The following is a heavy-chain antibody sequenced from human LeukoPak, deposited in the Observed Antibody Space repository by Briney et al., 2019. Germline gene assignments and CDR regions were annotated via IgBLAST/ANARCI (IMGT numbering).Heavy chain of an antibody. Sequence: SETLSLTCAVYGGSFSGYYWSWIRQPPGKGLEWIGEINHSGSTNYNPSLKSRVTISVDTSKNQFSLKLSSVTAADTAVYYCARGLYGITAAWGQGTLVTVSS. J-gene: IGHJ4*02. V-gene: IGHV4-34*01. CDR3: ARGLYGITAA. D-gene: IGHD1-14*01. CDR1: GGSFSGYY. CDR2: INHSGST.